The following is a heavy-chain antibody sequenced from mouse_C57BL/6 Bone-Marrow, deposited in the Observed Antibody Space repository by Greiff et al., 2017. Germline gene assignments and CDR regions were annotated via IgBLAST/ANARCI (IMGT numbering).Heavy chain of an antibody. D-gene: IGHD4-1*02. J-gene: IGHJ1*03. V-gene: IGHV7-3*01. CDR3: ARCPNWDAWYFDV. CDR2: IRNKANGYTT. Sequence: EVKLVESGGGLVQPGGSLSLSCAASGFTFTDYYMSWVRQPPGKALEWLGFIRNKANGYTTEYSASVKGRFTISRDNSQSILYLQMNALRAEDSATYSCARCPNWDAWYFDVWGTGTTVTVSS. CDR1: GFTFTDYY.